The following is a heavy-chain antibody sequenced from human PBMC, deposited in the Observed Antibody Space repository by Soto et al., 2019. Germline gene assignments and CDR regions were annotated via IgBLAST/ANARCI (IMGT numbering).Heavy chain of an antibody. CDR3: AKKNVDYGDYGDAFDI. Sequence: GGSLRLSCAASGFTFSSYAMSWVRQAPGKGLEWVSAISGSGGSTYYADSVKGRFTISRDNSKNTLYLQMNSLRAEDTAVYYCAKKNVDYGDYGDAFDIWGQGTMVTVSS. D-gene: IGHD4-17*01. CDR2: ISGSGGST. J-gene: IGHJ3*02. CDR1: GFTFSSYA. V-gene: IGHV3-23*01.